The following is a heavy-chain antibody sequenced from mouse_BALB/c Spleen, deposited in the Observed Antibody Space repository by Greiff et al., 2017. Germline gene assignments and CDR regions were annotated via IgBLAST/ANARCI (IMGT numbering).Heavy chain of an antibody. D-gene: IGHD2-14*01. CDR2: INPYNDGT. Sequence: VQLKESEPELVKPGASVKMSCKASGYTFTSYVMHWVKQKPGQGLEWIGYINPYNDGTKYNEKFKGKATLTSDKSSSTAYMELSSLTSEDSAVYYCARSDYRYGSWFAYWGQGTLVTVSA. V-gene: IGHV1-14*01. CDR3: ARSDYRYGSWFAY. J-gene: IGHJ3*01. CDR1: GYTFTSYV.